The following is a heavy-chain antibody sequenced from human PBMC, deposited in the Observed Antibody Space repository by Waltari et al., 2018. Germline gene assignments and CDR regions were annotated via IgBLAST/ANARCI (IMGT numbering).Heavy chain of an antibody. D-gene: IGHD3-22*01. CDR2: IVVGSGNT. CDR1: GFTFTSSA. J-gene: IGHJ6*02. V-gene: IGHV1-58*01. CDR3: AADHYYDSSGYSFLYYYYYGMDV. Sequence: VKVSCKASGFTFTSSAVQWVRQARGQRLEWIGWIVVGSGNTNYAQKFQERVTITRDMSTSTAYMELSSLRSEDTAVYYCAADHYYDSSGYSFLYYYYYGMDVWGQGTTVTVSS.